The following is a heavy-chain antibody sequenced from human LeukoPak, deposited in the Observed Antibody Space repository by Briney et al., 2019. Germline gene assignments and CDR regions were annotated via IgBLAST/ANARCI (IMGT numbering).Heavy chain of an antibody. J-gene: IGHJ4*02. CDR2: INSDGSTA. Sequence: GGSLRLSCAASGFTFSRFWMHWVRQAPGKGLMWVSRINSDGSTATYADSVKGRFSISRDNAKDTLYLEMSSLRAEDTAVYYCARGNSAAVDYWGQGTLVTVSS. V-gene: IGHV3-74*01. CDR3: ARGNSAAVDY. CDR1: GFTFSRFW. D-gene: IGHD2-21*01.